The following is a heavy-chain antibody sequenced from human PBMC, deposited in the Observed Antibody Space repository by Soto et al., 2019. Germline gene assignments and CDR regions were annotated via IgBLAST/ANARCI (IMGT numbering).Heavy chain of an antibody. CDR2: ISYDGTNK. D-gene: IGHD3-10*01. Sequence: PGGSLRLSCAASGFSFSTYAMHWVRQAPGKGLEGVAVISYDGTNKYYADTVQGRFTISRDNSKNTLYLQMNSLRAEDTAVYYCARAGAIWFGDFSYSFDYWGHGTLFPVSS. CDR1: GFSFSTYA. CDR3: ARAGAIWFGDFSYSFDY. V-gene: IGHV3-30-3*01. J-gene: IGHJ4*01.